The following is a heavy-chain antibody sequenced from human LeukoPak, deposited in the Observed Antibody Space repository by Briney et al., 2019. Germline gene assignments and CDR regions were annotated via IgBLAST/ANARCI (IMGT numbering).Heavy chain of an antibody. CDR2: IYHSGIS. D-gene: IGHD1-7*01. CDR3: ARRTGTTVWDDAFDI. J-gene: IGHJ3*02. V-gene: IGHV4-59*08. Sequence: SETLSLTCTVSGGSISSYFWTWIRHPPGKGREGIGYIYHSGISNYNPSLKRRVTISVDKSKNQLSLELSSVTAADTAVYYCARRTGTTVWDDAFDIWGQGTMVTVSS. CDR1: GGSISSYF.